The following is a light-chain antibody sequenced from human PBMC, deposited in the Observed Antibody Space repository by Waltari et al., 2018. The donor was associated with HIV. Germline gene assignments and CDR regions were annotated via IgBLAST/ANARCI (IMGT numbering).Light chain of an antibody. V-gene: IGLV1-47*01. Sequence: QSVLTQPPSASGTPGQRVTLSCSGRSSNIGRNYVYWYQQLPGTAPKLLTYTNNKRPSGVPDRFSGSKSGNSASLAISGLRSEEEADYYCAAWNDRLSGYVFGTGTKVTV. CDR2: TNN. CDR3: AAWNDRLSGYV. CDR1: SSNIGRNY. J-gene: IGLJ1*01.